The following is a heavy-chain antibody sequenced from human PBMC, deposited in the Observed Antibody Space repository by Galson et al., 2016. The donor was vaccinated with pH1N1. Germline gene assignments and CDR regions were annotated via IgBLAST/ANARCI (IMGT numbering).Heavy chain of an antibody. J-gene: IGHJ6*02. Sequence: SLRLSCATSGFTPSSHGMHWVRQAPGKGLAWVAVIWYDGISKDYGDSGKGRFTISRDNSKNTLYLQMNSLRVEDTAVYYCARVSPLFGEAMDVWGQGTTVSVSS. D-gene: IGHD3-3*01. V-gene: IGHV3-33*01. CDR1: GFTPSSHG. CDR2: IWYDGISK. CDR3: ARVSPLFGEAMDV.